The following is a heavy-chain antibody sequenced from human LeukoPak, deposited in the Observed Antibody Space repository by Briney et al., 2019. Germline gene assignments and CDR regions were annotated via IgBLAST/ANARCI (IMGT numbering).Heavy chain of an antibody. Sequence: PGGSLRLSCAASGFIFSSYAMSWVRQAPGKGLEWVSAISGSDSNTYYADSVKGRFTISRDKSKNTLYLQMNSLRAEDTAVYYCVSRSPTVTTGYGYRGQGTLVTVSS. CDR2: ISGSDSNT. J-gene: IGHJ4*02. V-gene: IGHV3-23*01. CDR1: GFIFSSYA. D-gene: IGHD4-17*01. CDR3: VSRSPTVTTGYGY.